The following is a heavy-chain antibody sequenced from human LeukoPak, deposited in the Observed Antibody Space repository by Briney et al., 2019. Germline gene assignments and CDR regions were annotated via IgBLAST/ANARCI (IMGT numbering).Heavy chain of an antibody. J-gene: IGHJ5*02. CDR3: ATGWEYCSSTSCPIDP. D-gene: IGHD2-2*01. Sequence: PGGSLRLSCAASGFTVSSNYMSWVRQAPGKGLEWVSVIYSGGSTYYADSVKGRFTISRDNSKNTLYLQMNSLRADVTAVYYCATGWEYCSSTSCPIDPWGQGTLVTVSS. CDR2: IYSGGST. V-gene: IGHV3-66*02. CDR1: GFTVSSNY.